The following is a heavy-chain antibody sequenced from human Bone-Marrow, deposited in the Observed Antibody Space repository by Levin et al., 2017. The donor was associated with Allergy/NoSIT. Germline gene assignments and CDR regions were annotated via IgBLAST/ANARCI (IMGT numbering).Heavy chain of an antibody. Sequence: GGSLRLSCAASGFSLSSQSVNWVRQAPGKGLEWVSSISSSDYFIYYADSVKGRFTISRDNARNSLYLQMNSLRVEDTGVYYCARDLPPYWYFDLWGRGTLVAVSS. V-gene: IGHV3-21*01. J-gene: IGHJ2*01. CDR3: ARDLPPYWYFDL. CDR2: ISSSDYFI. CDR1: GFSLSSQS.